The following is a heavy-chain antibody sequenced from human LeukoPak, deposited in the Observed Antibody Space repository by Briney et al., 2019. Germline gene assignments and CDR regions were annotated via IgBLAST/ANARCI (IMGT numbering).Heavy chain of an antibody. V-gene: IGHV4-4*07. D-gene: IGHD2-2*01. Sequence: SETLSLTCTVSGGSISSYYWSWIRQPAGKGLEWIGRIYTSGSTNYSPSLKSRVTMSVGTSKNQFSLKLSSVTAADTAVYYCARDALDIVVVPAAMLDYYYYYYMDVWGKGTTVTISS. CDR1: GGSISSYY. CDR2: IYTSGST. J-gene: IGHJ6*03. CDR3: ARDALDIVVVPAAMLDYYYYYYMDV.